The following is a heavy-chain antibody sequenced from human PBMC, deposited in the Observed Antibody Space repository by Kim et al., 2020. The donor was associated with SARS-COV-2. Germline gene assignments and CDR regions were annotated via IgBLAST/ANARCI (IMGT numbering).Heavy chain of an antibody. CDR3: ARRTRGSGRSYGMDV. Sequence: PSLKRRVTISVDTSKNQFSLKLSSVTAADTAVYYCARRTRGSGRSYGMDVWGQGTTVTVSS. D-gene: IGHD3-10*01. J-gene: IGHJ6*02. V-gene: IGHV4-59*01.